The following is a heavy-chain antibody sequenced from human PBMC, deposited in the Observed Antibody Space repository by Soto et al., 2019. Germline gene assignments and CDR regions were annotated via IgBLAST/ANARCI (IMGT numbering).Heavy chain of an antibody. V-gene: IGHV3-23*01. CDR2: ISSSGGST. J-gene: IGHJ5*02. D-gene: IGHD6-13*01. CDR3: GKDPYSGSWYWFDP. Sequence: GGSLRLSCAASGFTFSSYAMSWVRQAPGKGLEWVSAISSSGGSTYYAYAVKGRITISRDNSKNILNLKMNSLSAEEKAVYYCGKDPYSGSWYWFDPWGQGTLVTVSS. CDR1: GFTFSSYA.